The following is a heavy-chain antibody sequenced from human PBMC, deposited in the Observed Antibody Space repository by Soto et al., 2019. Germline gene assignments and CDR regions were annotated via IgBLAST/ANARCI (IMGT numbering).Heavy chain of an antibody. CDR2: IYWDDDQ. CDR1: GFSLRTNGVG. J-gene: IGHJ3*02. D-gene: IGHD3-10*01. Sequence: QVTLKESGRTLVKPTQTLTLTCSFSGFSLRTNGVGVGWIRQPPRKALECLARIYWDDDQRYNPSLKSRLTIAKDTSRNQVVLTMTNMDPVDTATYYCARIKVVRGVIITDAFDTWGQGTMVTVSS. V-gene: IGHV2-5*02. CDR3: ARIKVVRGVIITDAFDT.